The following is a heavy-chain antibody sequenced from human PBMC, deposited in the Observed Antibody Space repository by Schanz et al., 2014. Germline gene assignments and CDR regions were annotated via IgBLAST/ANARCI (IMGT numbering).Heavy chain of an antibody. Sequence: QVQLVESGGGVVQPGKSLRLSCAASGFSFSSYGIHWVRQAPGKGLEWVAFIRYDGSNKYYADSVKGRFTISRDNSKNTLYLHMNSLRGEDTAVYYCAKVRLGSGTYVSYYYYYGMDVWGQGTTVTVSS. D-gene: IGHD3-10*01. CDR3: AKVRLGSGTYVSYYYYYGMDV. V-gene: IGHV3-30*02. J-gene: IGHJ6*02. CDR1: GFSFSSYG. CDR2: IRYDGSNK.